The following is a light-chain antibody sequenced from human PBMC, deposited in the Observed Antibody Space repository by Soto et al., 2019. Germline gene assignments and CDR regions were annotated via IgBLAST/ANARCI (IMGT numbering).Light chain of an antibody. J-gene: IGKJ5*01. CDR2: ADS. V-gene: IGKV3-11*01. CDR1: QSVSGY. CDR3: QQRYNWPIT. Sequence: EIVSTQSPATLSLSPGERATLSCRASQSVSGYIGWYQQKPGQAPRLLIYADSNRATGIPARFSGSGSGTDFTLTISSLEPEDFSVYYCQQRYNWPITFGQGTRLEIK.